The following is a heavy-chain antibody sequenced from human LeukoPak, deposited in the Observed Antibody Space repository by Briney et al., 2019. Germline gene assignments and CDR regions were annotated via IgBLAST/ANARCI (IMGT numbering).Heavy chain of an antibody. J-gene: IGHJ4*02. D-gene: IGHD5-24*01. Sequence: PGGSLRLSCAASGFTFSSYAIHWVRQAPGKGLEWVAVISYDGSNKYYADSVKGRFTISRDNSKNTLYLQMNSLRAEDTAVYYCAREKVYGYNWFDYWGQGTLVTVSS. CDR2: ISYDGSNK. CDR1: GFTFSSYA. V-gene: IGHV3-30*04. CDR3: AREKVYGYNWFDY.